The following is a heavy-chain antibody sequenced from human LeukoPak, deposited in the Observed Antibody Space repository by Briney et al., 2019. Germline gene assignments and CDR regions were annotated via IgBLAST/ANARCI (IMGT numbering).Heavy chain of an antibody. CDR3: ARPYYYDSSGYYYGDY. J-gene: IGHJ4*02. CDR1: VYSFTSYW. V-gene: IGHV5-51*01. D-gene: IGHD3-22*01. CDR2: IYPGDSDT. Sequence: GESLKISCKCSVYSFTSYWIGWVRQMPGKGLEWMGIIYPGDSDTRYSPSFQGQVTISADKSISTAYLQWSSLKASDTAMYYCARPYYYDSSGYYYGDYWGQGTLVTVSS.